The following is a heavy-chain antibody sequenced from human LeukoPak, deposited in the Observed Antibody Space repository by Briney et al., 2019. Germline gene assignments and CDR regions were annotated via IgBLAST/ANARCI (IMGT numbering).Heavy chain of an antibody. D-gene: IGHD3-22*01. CDR2: ILYDGSNK. Sequence: GGSLRLSCAASGFTFSSYGMHWVRQAPGKGLEWVAVILYDGSNKYYADSVKGRFTISRDNSKNTLYLQMNSLRAEDTAVYYCARNWDYYDSSGHVDYWGQGTLVTVSS. CDR1: GFTFSSYG. CDR3: ARNWDYYDSSGHVDY. V-gene: IGHV3-33*01. J-gene: IGHJ4*02.